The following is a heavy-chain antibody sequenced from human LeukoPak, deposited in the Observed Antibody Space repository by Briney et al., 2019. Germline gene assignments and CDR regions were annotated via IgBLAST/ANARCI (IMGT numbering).Heavy chain of an antibody. Sequence: GASVKVSCKASGGTFSSYAISWVRQAPGQGLEWMGRIIPILGIANYAQKFQGRVTITADKSTSTAYMELSSLRSEDTAVYYCASLYGGNGDYWGQGTLVAVPS. CDR1: GGTFSSYA. V-gene: IGHV1-69*04. CDR2: IIPILGIA. CDR3: ASLYGGNGDY. J-gene: IGHJ4*02. D-gene: IGHD4-17*01.